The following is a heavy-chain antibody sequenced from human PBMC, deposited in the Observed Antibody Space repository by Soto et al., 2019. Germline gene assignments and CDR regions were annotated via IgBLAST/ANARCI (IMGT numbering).Heavy chain of an antibody. CDR3: ARDYYDRSGSDYCYYGMDV. Sequence: QVQLVQSGAEVKKPGSSVKVSCKASGGTFSSYAISWVRQAPGQGLEWMGGIIPIFGTANYEQKFQGRVTITADKSTRTAYMELSSLRSEDTAVYYCARDYYDRSGSDYCYYGMDVWGQGTTVTVSS. CDR1: GGTFSSYA. J-gene: IGHJ6*02. D-gene: IGHD3-22*01. V-gene: IGHV1-69*06. CDR2: IIPIFGTA.